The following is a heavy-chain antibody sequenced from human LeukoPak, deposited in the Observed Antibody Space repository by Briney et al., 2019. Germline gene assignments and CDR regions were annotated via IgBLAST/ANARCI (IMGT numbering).Heavy chain of an antibody. Sequence: QPGGSLRLSCAASGFTFSSYWMSWVRQAPGKGLEWVSTISGPGSSTYSADSVKGRFTISRDNSKNTLYLQMHSLRAEDTAIYYCAKPSRDFDSSGYSHFDYWGQGTLVTVSS. CDR2: ISGPGSST. D-gene: IGHD3-22*01. CDR3: AKPSRDFDSSGYSHFDY. V-gene: IGHV3-23*01. J-gene: IGHJ4*02. CDR1: GFTFSSYW.